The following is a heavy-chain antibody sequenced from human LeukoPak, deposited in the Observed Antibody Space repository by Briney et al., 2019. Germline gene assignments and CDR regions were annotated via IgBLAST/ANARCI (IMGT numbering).Heavy chain of an antibody. CDR1: GGSISNYY. D-gene: IGHD3-9*01. V-gene: IGHV4-4*07. J-gene: IGHJ4*02. CDR2: IYTTGST. Sequence: SETLSLTCTVSGGSISNYYWAWIRQPAGKGLEWIGRIYTTGSTNYNPSLRSRVTMSLDKSKNQFSLKLSSVTAADTAVYYCARGFHNRVTGYLFAFEYWGQGTLVTVSS. CDR3: ARGFHNRVTGYLFAFEY.